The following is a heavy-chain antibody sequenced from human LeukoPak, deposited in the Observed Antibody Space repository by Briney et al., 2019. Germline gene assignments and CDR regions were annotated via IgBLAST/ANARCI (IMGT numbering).Heavy chain of an antibody. V-gene: IGHV3-30*18. CDR1: GFTFSSYA. CDR3: AKDLGKGIVSGSYYFDY. J-gene: IGHJ4*02. Sequence: GGSLRLSCAASGFTFSSYAMHWVRQAPGKGLEWVAVISYDGSNKYYADSVKGRFTISRDNSKNTLYLQMNSLRAEDTAVYYCAKDLGKGIVSGSYYFDYWGQGTLVTVSS. D-gene: IGHD1-26*01. CDR2: ISYDGSNK.